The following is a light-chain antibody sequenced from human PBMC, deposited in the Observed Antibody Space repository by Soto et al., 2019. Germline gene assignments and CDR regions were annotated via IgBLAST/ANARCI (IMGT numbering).Light chain of an antibody. CDR1: GRDIGAYDY. CDR2: GVK. J-gene: IGLJ1*01. V-gene: IGLV2-14*01. CDR3: SSYTTSYFYV. Sequence: QSALTQPASVSGSPGQSITISCTGSGRDIGAYDYVSWYQQHPGKAPKRIIYGVKNRPSGVSNRFSASKSAFTASLTISGLQTEDEADYYCSSYTTSYFYVFGPGTKLTVL.